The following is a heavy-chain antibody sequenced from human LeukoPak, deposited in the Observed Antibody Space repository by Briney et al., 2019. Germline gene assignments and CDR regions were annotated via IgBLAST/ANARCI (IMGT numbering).Heavy chain of an antibody. J-gene: IGHJ6*02. Sequence: SETLSLTCAVYGGSLSGYYWSWIRQPPGKGLEWNGEINHSGSTNYNPSLKSRVTISVDTSKNQFSLKLSSVTAADTAVYYCARGYCSSTSCSKDYYYGMDVWGQETTVTVSS. V-gene: IGHV4-34*01. D-gene: IGHD2-2*01. CDR1: GGSLSGYY. CDR3: ARGYCSSTSCSKDYYYGMDV. CDR2: INHSGST.